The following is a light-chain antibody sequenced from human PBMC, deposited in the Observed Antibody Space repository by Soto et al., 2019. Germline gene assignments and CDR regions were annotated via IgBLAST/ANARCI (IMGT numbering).Light chain of an antibody. Sequence: IVLAQSPATLSVAPGERATLSCRASQIVSSNLAWYRQKPGQAPRLLIYGASNRATGIPARFSGSGSGTDFTLTISSLEPEDFAVYYCQQRSNWPPLTFGQGTRLEIK. CDR1: QIVSSN. V-gene: IGKV3-11*01. CDR3: QQRSNWPPLT. CDR2: GAS. J-gene: IGKJ5*01.